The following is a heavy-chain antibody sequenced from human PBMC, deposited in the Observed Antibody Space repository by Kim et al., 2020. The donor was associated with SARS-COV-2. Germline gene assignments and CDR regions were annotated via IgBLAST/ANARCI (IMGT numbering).Heavy chain of an antibody. Sequence: STTHYADSVKGRFTISRDNAKNTLYLQMNSLRAEDTAVYYCARSPIYFDYWGQGTLVTVSS. CDR2: STT. J-gene: IGHJ4*02. V-gene: IGHV3-74*01. CDR3: ARSPIYFDY. D-gene: IGHD2-2*02.